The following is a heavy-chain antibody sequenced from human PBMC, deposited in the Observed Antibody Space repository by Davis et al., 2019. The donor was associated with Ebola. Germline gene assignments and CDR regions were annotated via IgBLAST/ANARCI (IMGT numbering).Heavy chain of an antibody. Sequence: MPSETLSLTCTVSGGSISSRSYYWGWIRQTPGKGLEWIGSIYYSWSTDYNPSLKSRVTISVDTSRNQFSLRLNSVTAADTAVYYCASREVASGPVDYWGQGTLVSVSS. CDR1: GGSISSRSYY. CDR2: IYYSWST. CDR3: ASREVASGPVDY. V-gene: IGHV4-39*01. D-gene: IGHD2-15*01. J-gene: IGHJ4*02.